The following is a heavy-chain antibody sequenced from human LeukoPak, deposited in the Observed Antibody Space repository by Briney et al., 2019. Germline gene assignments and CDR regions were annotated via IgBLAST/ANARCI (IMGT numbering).Heavy chain of an antibody. CDR3: ARTSWDSSGPPLY. V-gene: IGHV1-46*01. CDR2: MNPSGGST. J-gene: IGHJ4*02. CDR1: GDTFSSYY. Sequence: GASVKVSCKASGDTFSSYYVHWVRQAPGQGLEWMGIMNPSGGSTSYAQKFQGRVTMTRDTSTSTVYMELSSLRSEDTAVYYCARTSWDSSGPPLYWGQGTLVTVSS. D-gene: IGHD3-22*01.